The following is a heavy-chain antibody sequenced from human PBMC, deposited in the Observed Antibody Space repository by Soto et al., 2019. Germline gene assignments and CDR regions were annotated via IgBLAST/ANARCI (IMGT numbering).Heavy chain of an antibody. Sequence: PGESLKISCAASGFTFSSYGMHWVRQAPGKGLEWVAVIWYDGSNKYYADSVKGRFTISRDNSKNTLYLQMNSLRAEDTAVYYCARERDWNYRYFDYWGQGTLVTVSS. D-gene: IGHD1-7*01. CDR2: IWYDGSNK. V-gene: IGHV3-33*01. CDR1: GFTFSSYG. J-gene: IGHJ4*02. CDR3: ARERDWNYRYFDY.